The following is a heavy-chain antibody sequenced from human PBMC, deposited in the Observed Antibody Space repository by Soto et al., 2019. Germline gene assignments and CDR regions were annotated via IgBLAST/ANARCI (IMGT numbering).Heavy chain of an antibody. Sequence: ASVKVSCKASGGTFSSYAISWVRQAPGQGLEWMGGIIPIFGTANYAQKFQGRVTITADESTSTAYMELSSLRSEDTAVYYCARGKGMEENYFYYGLDIWRQGTTVTVSS. CDR1: GGTFSSYA. D-gene: IGHD1-1*01. CDR2: IIPIFGTA. V-gene: IGHV1-69*13. CDR3: ARGKGMEENYFYYGLDI. J-gene: IGHJ6*02.